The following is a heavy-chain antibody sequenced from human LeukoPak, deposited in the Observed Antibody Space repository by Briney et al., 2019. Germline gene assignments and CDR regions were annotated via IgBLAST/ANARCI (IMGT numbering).Heavy chain of an antibody. CDR3: ARAYYYGSGSYGLDY. V-gene: IGHV4-59*01. Sequence: SETLSLTCTVSGGSISSYYWSWIRQPPGKGLEWIGYIYYSGSTNYNPSLKSRVTISVDTSQNQFSLKLTSVTAADTAVYYCARAYYYGSGSYGLDYWGQGTLVTVSS. J-gene: IGHJ4*02. CDR2: IYYSGST. CDR1: GGSISSYY. D-gene: IGHD3-10*01.